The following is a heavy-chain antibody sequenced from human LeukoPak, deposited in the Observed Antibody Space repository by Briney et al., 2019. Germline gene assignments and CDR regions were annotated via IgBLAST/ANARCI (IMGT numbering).Heavy chain of an antibody. D-gene: IGHD6-19*01. CDR1: GGSISSYY. J-gene: IGHJ4*02. CDR3: ARERGSGWYDMTFDY. CDR2: MYSSGNT. V-gene: IGHV4-4*07. Sequence: SETLSLTCTVSGGSISSYYWNWIRQPAGQGLEWIGRMYSSGNTNYNPSLKSRVTMSVDTSKSQFSLKLKSVTAADTAVYYCARERGSGWYDMTFDYWGQGTLVTVSS.